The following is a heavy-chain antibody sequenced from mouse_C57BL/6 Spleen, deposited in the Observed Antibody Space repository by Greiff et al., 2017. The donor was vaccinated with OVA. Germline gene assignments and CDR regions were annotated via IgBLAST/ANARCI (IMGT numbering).Heavy chain of an antibody. CDR1: GYTFTSYW. CDR3: ASVGFYYGSSTWYFDV. J-gene: IGHJ1*03. D-gene: IGHD1-1*01. V-gene: IGHV1-69*01. CDR2: IDPSDSYT. Sequence: QVQLQQPGAELVMPGASVKLSCKASGYTFTSYWMHWVKQRPGQGLEWIGEIDPSDSYTNYNHKFKGKSTLTVDKSSSTAYMQLSSLTSEDAAVYYCASVGFYYGSSTWYFDVWGTGTTVTVSA.